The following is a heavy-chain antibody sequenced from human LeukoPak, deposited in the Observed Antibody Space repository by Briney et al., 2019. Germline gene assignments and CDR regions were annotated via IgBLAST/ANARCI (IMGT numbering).Heavy chain of an antibody. CDR3: ARRLSYDSRAYYCLDY. J-gene: IGHJ4*02. CDR2: IYPGGSDT. Sequence: KHGESLKISCKASGYTFTSFWIGWVRQMHGKGLEWMGVIYPGGSDTKYNASLQGHVTISVDRSISTAFLQWSSLKASDTAMYYCARRLSYDSRAYYCLDYWGQGTLVTVSS. V-gene: IGHV5-51*01. CDR1: GYTFTSFW. D-gene: IGHD3-22*01.